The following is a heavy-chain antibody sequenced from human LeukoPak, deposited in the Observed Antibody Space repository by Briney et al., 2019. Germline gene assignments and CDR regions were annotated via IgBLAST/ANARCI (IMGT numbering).Heavy chain of an antibody. D-gene: IGHD3-22*01. V-gene: IGHV3-11*04. CDR1: GFTFRNYY. Sequence: PGGSLRLSCTASGFTFRNYYMSWIRQAPGQGLECIAYISSHSSTINYADSVKGRFTISRDNAKNSLYLDMNSLRAEDTAVYYCARDLPHYYDSRGQSAFDFWGQGTVVTVSS. CDR3: ARDLPHYYDSRGQSAFDF. J-gene: IGHJ3*01. CDR2: ISSHSSTI.